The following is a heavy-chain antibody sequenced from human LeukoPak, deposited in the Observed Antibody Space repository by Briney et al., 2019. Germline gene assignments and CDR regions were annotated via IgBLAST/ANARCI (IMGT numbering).Heavy chain of an antibody. V-gene: IGHV3-43*02. CDR2: ISGNGGGT. CDR3: AKEFFGTSFGGYYFFDY. Sequence: GGSLRLSCAASGFTFEDYAIDWVRQAPGKGLEWVSRISGNGGGTYYADSVKGRFTISRDNSKNSLYLQMNNLRTEDTALYYCAKEFFGTSFGGYYFFDYWGQGTLVTVSS. J-gene: IGHJ4*02. D-gene: IGHD6-6*01. CDR1: GFTFEDYA.